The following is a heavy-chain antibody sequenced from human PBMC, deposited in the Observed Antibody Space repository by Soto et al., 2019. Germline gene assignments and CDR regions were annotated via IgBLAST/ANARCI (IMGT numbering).Heavy chain of an antibody. J-gene: IGHJ6*02. D-gene: IGHD3-3*01. CDR3: ARAQSPYYDFWSGPYGMDV. CDR2: ISYDGSNK. Sequence: GGSLRLSCAASGFTFSSYAMHWVRQAPGKGLEWVAVISYDGSNKYYADSVKGRFTISRDNSKNTLYLQMNSLRAEDTAVYYCARAQSPYYDFWSGPYGMDVWGQGTTVTVSS. CDR1: GFTFSSYA. V-gene: IGHV3-30-3*01.